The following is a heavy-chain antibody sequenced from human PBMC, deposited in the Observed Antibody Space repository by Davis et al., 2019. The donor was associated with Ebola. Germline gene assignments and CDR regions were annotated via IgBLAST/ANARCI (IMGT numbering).Heavy chain of an antibody. V-gene: IGHV3-30*18. CDR3: AKLELRGY. CDR1: GFTFSSYW. CDR2: ISYDGSNK. J-gene: IGHJ4*02. D-gene: IGHD1-7*01. Sequence: GESLKISCAASGFTFSSYWMSWVRQAPGKGLEWVAVISYDGSNKYYADSVKGRFTISRDNSKNTLYLQMNSLRAEDTAVYYCAKLELRGYWGQGTLVTVSS.